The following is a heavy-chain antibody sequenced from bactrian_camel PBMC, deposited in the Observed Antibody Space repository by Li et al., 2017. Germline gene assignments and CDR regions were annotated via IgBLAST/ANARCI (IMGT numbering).Heavy chain of an antibody. D-gene: IGHD3*01. CDR1: AATGGPFY. Sequence: VQLVESGGGSVQAGGSLRLSCAASAATGGPFYMAYFRQAPGKEREGVAASWPGGAPTAYADSVKGRFTISQDNANNMVYLQMNSLNPEDTAMYYCAIRGIATWYGPLTPQSYKYWGQGTQVTVS. V-gene: IGHV3S1*01. CDR2: SWPGGAPT. J-gene: IGHJ4*01. CDR3: AIRGIATWYGPLTPQSYKY.